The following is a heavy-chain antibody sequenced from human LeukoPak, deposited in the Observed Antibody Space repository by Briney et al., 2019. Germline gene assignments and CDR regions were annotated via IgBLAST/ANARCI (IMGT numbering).Heavy chain of an antibody. CDR2: IIPILGVT. D-gene: IGHD6-25*01. V-gene: IGHV1-69*04. CDR3: ATQSSGWHIYYFDH. Sequence: ASVKVSCKASGDSFSSDAISWVRHVPGQGYEWVGRIIPILGVTHNALKFRGRVTITADKSTSTADMELRSLTSDDTAVYYCATQSSGWHIYYFDHWGQGTLVTVSS. CDR1: GDSFSSDA. J-gene: IGHJ4*02.